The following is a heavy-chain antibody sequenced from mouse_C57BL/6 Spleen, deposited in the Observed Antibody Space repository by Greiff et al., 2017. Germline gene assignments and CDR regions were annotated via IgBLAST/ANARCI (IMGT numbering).Heavy chain of an antibody. J-gene: IGHJ3*01. Sequence: VQGVESGAELVRPGASVTLSCKASGYTFTDYEMHWVKQTPVHGLEWIGAIDPETGGTAYNQKFKGKAILTADKSSSTAYMELRSLTSEDSAVYYCTRGGLGLAWFAYWGQGTLVTVSA. CDR2: IDPETGGT. V-gene: IGHV1-15*01. CDR1: GYTFTDYE. CDR3: TRGGLGLAWFAY. D-gene: IGHD4-1*01.